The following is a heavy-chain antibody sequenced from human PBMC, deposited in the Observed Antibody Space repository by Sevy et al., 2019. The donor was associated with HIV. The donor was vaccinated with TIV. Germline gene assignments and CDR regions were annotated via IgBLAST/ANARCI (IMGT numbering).Heavy chain of an antibody. CDR2: ISYEGSNK. CDR3: ARDVVAEDTAMDWYYYGMDV. Sequence: GGSLRLSCAASGFTFSSYAMHWVRQAPGKGLEWVAVISYEGSNKHYADSVKGRFTISRDNSKNRLYLQLKSLGAEDTAVYYCARDVVAEDTAMDWYYYGMDVWGQGTTVTVSS. D-gene: IGHD5-18*01. J-gene: IGHJ6*02. V-gene: IGHV3-30-3*01. CDR1: GFTFSSYA.